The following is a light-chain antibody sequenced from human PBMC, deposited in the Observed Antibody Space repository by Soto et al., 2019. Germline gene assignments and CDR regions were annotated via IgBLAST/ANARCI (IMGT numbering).Light chain of an antibody. CDR3: CSYADSSRTLV. J-gene: IGLJ2*01. V-gene: IGLV2-23*01. Sequence: QSALTQSASVSRSPGQSITISCTGTGSVVGSYNLVSWYQQVPGKAPKLMVYEDTKRPSGVSNRFSGSKSGNSASLTISGLQAEDEADYYCCSYADSSRTLVFGGGTKLTVL. CDR1: GSVVGSYNL. CDR2: EDT.